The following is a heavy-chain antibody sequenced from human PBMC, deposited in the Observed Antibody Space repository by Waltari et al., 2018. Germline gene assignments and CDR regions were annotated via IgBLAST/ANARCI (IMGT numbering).Heavy chain of an antibody. CDR1: GFIVSSDY. D-gene: IGHD3-16*01. Sequence: EVQLVETGGDLIQPGESLRLSCAASGFIVSSDYMAWVRQSPGKGVEVVSAVGRVVDTYYADSVKGRITISTDNSKNTLYLQVNSLRADDTAVYYCAGGTLPYWYFDLWGRGTLVTVSS. V-gene: IGHV3-53*02. CDR3: AGGTLPYWYFDL. J-gene: IGHJ2*01. CDR2: VGRVVDT.